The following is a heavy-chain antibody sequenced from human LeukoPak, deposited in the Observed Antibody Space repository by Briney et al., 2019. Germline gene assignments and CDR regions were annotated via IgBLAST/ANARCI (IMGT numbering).Heavy chain of an antibody. V-gene: IGHV4-59*01. J-gene: IGHJ4*02. Sequence: SETLSLTCTVSGGSISSYYWSWIRQPPGKGLEWIGYIYYSGSTNYNPSLKSRATISVDTSKNQFSLRLSSVTAADTAVYYCARDVDTHFDYWGQGTLVTVSS. D-gene: IGHD2-2*02. CDR1: GGSISSYY. CDR3: ARDVDTHFDY. CDR2: IYYSGST.